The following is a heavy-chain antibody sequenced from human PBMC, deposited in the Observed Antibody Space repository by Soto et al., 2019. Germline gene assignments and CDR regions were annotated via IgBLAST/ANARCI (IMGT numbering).Heavy chain of an antibody. Sequence: ASVKVSCKASGYTFTSYGISWVRQAPGQGLERMGWISAYNGNTNYAQKHQGRVTMTTDTSTSTAYMELRSLRSDDTAVYYCARDMERFLEWLLSDAFDIWGQGTMVTVSS. V-gene: IGHV1-18*01. CDR1: GYTFTSYG. CDR2: ISAYNGNT. J-gene: IGHJ3*02. CDR3: ARDMERFLEWLLSDAFDI. D-gene: IGHD3-3*01.